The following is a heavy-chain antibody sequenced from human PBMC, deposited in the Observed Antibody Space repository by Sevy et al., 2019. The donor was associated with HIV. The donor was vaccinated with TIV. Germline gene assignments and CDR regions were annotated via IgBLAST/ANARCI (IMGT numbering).Heavy chain of an antibody. CDR3: ARDPTPYYDFWSGPARDHWFDP. CDR1: GYTFTSYA. CDR2: INTNTGNP. V-gene: IGHV7-4-1*02. J-gene: IGHJ5*02. Sequence: ASVKVSCKASGYTFTSYAMNCVRQAPGQGLEWMGWINTNTGNPTYAQGFTGRFVFSLDTSVSTAYLQISSLKAEDTAVYYCARDPTPYYDFWSGPARDHWFDPWGQGTLVTVSS. D-gene: IGHD3-3*01.